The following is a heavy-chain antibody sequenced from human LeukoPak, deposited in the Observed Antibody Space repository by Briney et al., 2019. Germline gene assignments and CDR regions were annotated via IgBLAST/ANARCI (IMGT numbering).Heavy chain of an antibody. CDR1: GGSFSGYY. D-gene: IGHD2-21*02. Sequence: PSETLSLTCAVYGGSFSGYYWSWIRQPPGKGLEWIGEINHSGSTNYNPSLKSRVTISVDTSKNQFSLKLSSVTAADTAMYYCARGSGDCLFDYWGQGTLVTVSS. CDR3: ARGSGDCLFDY. J-gene: IGHJ4*02. V-gene: IGHV4-34*01. CDR2: INHSGST.